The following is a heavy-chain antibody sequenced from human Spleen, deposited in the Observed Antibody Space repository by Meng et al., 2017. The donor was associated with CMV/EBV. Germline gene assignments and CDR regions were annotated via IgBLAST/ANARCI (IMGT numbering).Heavy chain of an antibody. D-gene: IGHD6-13*01. J-gene: IGHJ3*02. CDR3: AREKYSGSWKDAFDI. CDR1: GFTFSDYY. Sequence: SGFTFSDYYMSWIRQAPGKGLEWVSYISSGSTTIYYADSVKGRFTISRDNAKNSLYLQMNNLRVDDTAMYYCAREKYSGSWKDAFDIWGQGTMVTVSS. CDR2: ISSGSTTI. V-gene: IGHV3-11*04.